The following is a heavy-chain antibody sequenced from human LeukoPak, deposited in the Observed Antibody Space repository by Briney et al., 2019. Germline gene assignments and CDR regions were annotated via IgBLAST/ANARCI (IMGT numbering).Heavy chain of an antibody. Sequence: GGSLRLSCVASGFTFSSYWMHWVRQAPGKGLVWVSRIKSDGSSIRYADSVKGRFTISRDNAKNTLYLQMNSLRAEDTAVYYCARDLDYGGYSNFDYRGQGTLVTVSS. J-gene: IGHJ4*02. CDR1: GFTFSSYW. D-gene: IGHD4-23*01. CDR2: IKSDGSSI. V-gene: IGHV3-74*01. CDR3: ARDLDYGGYSNFDY.